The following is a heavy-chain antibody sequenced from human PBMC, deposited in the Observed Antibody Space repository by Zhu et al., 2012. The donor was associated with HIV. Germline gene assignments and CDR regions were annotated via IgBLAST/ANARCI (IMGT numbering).Heavy chain of an antibody. Sequence: EVQLVESGGGLVQPGGSLRLSCAAAGFSMSTYGMHWVRQATGKGLKYVSAISRNGLTTYYADPVKGRFTISRDNSKNTLYLQMGSLRVEDMAVYYCARVGVERGLGSFYNEYYFYGMDVWGQGTTVTVSS. CDR1: GFSMSTYG. CDR3: ARVGVERGLGSFYNEYYFYGMDV. D-gene: IGHD3-10*01. V-gene: IGHV3-64*07. J-gene: IGHJ6*02. CDR2: ISRNGLTT.